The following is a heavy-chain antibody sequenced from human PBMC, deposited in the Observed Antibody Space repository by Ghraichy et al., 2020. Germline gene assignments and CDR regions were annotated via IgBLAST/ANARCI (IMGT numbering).Heavy chain of an antibody. J-gene: IGHJ4*02. CDR3: TRGPGPFDY. Sequence: GGSLRLSCTASGFTFGDYSMSWFRQAPGKGLEWVGFIRNKAYGGATDYAASVKGRFTISRDDAKSIAYLQMNSLKTKDTTVYYCTRGPGPFDYWGQGTLVTVSS. V-gene: IGHV3-49*03. CDR2: IRNKAYGGAT. CDR1: GFTFGDYS.